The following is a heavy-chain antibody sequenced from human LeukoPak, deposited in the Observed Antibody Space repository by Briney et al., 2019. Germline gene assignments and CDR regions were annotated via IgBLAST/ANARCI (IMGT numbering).Heavy chain of an antibody. CDR2: ITTYNGNT. CDR1: GYXFTSYP. J-gene: IGHJ4*02. Sequence: ASVKVSCKASGYXFTSYPITWVRQAPGQGHEWMGWITTYNGNTNYAQKLQGRVTITTDTSTSTAYMDLRGLRSDDTAVYYCARGYDYGDYVGDFDYWGQGTLVTVSS. CDR3: ARGYDYGDYVGDFDY. V-gene: IGHV1-18*01. D-gene: IGHD4-17*01.